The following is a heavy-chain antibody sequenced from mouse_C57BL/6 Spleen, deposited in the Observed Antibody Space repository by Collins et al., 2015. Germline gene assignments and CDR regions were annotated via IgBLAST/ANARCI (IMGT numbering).Heavy chain of an antibody. CDR1: GYSITSGYY. J-gene: IGHJ1*03. Sequence: DVQLQESGPGLVKPSQSLSLTCSVTGYSITSGYYWNWIRQFPGNKLEWMGYISYDGSNNYNPSLKNRISITRDTSKNQFFLKLNSVTTEDTATYYCARDPGYYGSRYFDVWGTGTTVTVSS. CDR3: ARDPGYYGSRYFDV. D-gene: IGHD1-1*01. CDR2: ISYDGSN. V-gene: IGHV3-6*01.